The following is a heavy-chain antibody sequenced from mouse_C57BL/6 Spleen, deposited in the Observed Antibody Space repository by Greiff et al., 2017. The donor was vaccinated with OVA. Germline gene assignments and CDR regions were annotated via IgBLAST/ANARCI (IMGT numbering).Heavy chain of an antibody. CDR2: ISSGSSTI. V-gene: IGHV5-17*01. Sequence: EVMLVESGGGLVKPGGSLKLSCAASGFTFSDYGMHWVRQAPEKGLEWVAYISSGSSTIYYADTWKGRFTISRDNAKNTLFLQMTSLRSEDTAMYYCARDYYGSSYAMDYWGQGTSVTVSS. J-gene: IGHJ4*01. CDR1: GFTFSDYG. D-gene: IGHD1-1*01. CDR3: ARDYYGSSYAMDY.